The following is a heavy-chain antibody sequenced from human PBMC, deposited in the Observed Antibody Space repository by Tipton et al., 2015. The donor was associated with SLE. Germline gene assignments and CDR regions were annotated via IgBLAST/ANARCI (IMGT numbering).Heavy chain of an antibody. J-gene: IGHJ4*02. Sequence: TLSLTCTVSGGSISSYYWSWIRQPPGKGLEWIGSIDYSGRTYYTPSLKSQVTISVDTSKNQFSLKLSSVTAADTAFYYCARRTSGYAPDYWGQGTLVTVSS. D-gene: IGHD5-12*01. V-gene: IGHV4-59*12. CDR1: GGSISSYY. CDR2: IDYSGRT. CDR3: ARRTSGYAPDY.